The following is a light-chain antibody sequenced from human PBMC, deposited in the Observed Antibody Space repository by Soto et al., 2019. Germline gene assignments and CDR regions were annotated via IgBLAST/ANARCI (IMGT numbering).Light chain of an antibody. V-gene: IGLV2-14*01. CDR3: SSYTSSSTLYV. CDR2: EVS. J-gene: IGLJ1*01. Sequence: QSSLGLPASVSGSPGQSITISCTGTISDVGGYNYVSWYQQHPGKAPKLMIYEVSNRPSGVSNRFSGSKSGKTASLTISGLQAEDEADYYCSSYTSSSTLYVFGTGTKVTVL. CDR1: ISDVGGYNY.